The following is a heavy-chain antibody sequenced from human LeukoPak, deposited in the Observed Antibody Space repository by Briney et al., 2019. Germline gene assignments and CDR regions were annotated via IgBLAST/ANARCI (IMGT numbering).Heavy chain of an antibody. CDR1: GYSFSTYW. D-gene: IGHD2-2*02. CDR2: IYPGDSDS. J-gene: IGHJ4*02. V-gene: IGHV5-51*01. CDR3: ARQGKYTNYWGYFDY. Sequence: GESLKISCQGSGYSFSTYWIGWVRQMPGKGLEWMGIIYPGDSDSRYSLSFEGQVTISTDKSISTAYLQWSSLKASDTAMYYCARQGKYTNYWGYFDYWGQGTLVTVSS.